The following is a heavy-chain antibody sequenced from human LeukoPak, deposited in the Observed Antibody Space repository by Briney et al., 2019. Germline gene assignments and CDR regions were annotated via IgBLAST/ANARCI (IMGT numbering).Heavy chain of an antibody. J-gene: IGHJ4*02. D-gene: IGHD3-22*01. CDR1: GFTFDDYA. CDR3: AKRMHYDSSGGVYFDY. CDR2: ISWNSGSI. V-gene: IGHV3-9*01. Sequence: GRSLRLSCAASGFTFDDYAMHWVRQAPGKGLEWVSGISWNSGSIGYADSVKGRFTISRDNAKNSLYLQMNSLRAEDTALYYCAKRMHYDSSGGVYFDYWGQGTLVTVSS.